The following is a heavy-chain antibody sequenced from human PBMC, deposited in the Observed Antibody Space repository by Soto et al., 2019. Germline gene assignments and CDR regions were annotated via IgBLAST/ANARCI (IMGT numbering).Heavy chain of an antibody. CDR3: ARDRGLAAASEQGKYYYYHGMDV. J-gene: IGHJ6*02. CDR2: INPNSGGT. Sequence: ASVKVSCKASGYTFTGYYMHWVRQAPGQGLEWMGWINPNSGGTNYAQKFQGWVTMTRDTSISTAYMELSRLRSDDTAVYYCARDRGLAAASEQGKYYYYHGMDVWGQGTTVTVSS. D-gene: IGHD6-13*01. CDR1: GYTFTGYY. V-gene: IGHV1-2*04.